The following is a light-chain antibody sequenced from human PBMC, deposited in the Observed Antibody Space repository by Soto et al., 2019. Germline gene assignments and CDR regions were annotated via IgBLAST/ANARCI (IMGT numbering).Light chain of an antibody. J-gene: IGKJ2*01. V-gene: IGKV3-15*01. CDR1: QSVRSN. CDR3: QQYNDWPRT. CDR2: GAS. Sequence: EIEMTQSPATLSVSPGERATLSCRASQSVRSNLAWYQQKLGQAPRLLIYGASTRATGIPARFSGSGSGTEFTLTISSLQSEDFAIFYCQQYNDWPRTFGQGTKL.